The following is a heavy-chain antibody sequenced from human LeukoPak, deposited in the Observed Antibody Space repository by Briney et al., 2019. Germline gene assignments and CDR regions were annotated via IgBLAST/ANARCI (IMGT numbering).Heavy chain of an antibody. CDR2: ISRTGNIV. Sequence: GGSLRLSCVATGFSFSNYSMHWVRQAPGKGLEWVSYISRTGNIVYYADSVKGRFTISRDNAKDSLFLQMDSLRDEDTAVYYCANLTHWGQGILVTVS. D-gene: IGHD2-21*02. J-gene: IGHJ4*02. V-gene: IGHV3-48*02. CDR3: ANLTH. CDR1: GFSFSNYS.